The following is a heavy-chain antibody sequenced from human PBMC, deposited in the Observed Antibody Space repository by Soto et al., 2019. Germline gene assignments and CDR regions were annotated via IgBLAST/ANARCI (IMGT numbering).Heavy chain of an antibody. J-gene: IGHJ4*02. CDR1: GGSISSSSYY. Sequence: NPSETLSLTCTVSGGSISSSSYYWGWIRQPPGKGLEWIGSIYDSGSTYYNPSLKSRVTISVDTSKNQFSLKLSSVTAADTAVYYCARHSRIYSSSEGGYFDYWGQGTLVTVSS. D-gene: IGHD6-13*01. CDR2: IYDSGST. V-gene: IGHV4-39*01. CDR3: ARHSRIYSSSEGGYFDY.